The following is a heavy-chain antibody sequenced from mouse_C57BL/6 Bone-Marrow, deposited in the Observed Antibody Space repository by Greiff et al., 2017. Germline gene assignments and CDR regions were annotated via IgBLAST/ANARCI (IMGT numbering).Heavy chain of an antibody. CDR1: GYTFTDYY. D-gene: IGHD1-1*01. J-gene: IGHJ3*01. CDR2: IYPGSGNT. V-gene: IGHV1-76*01. CDR3: ARKVPFYYYGSSYVEFAY. Sequence: VQLKESGAELVRPGASVKLSCKASGYTFTDYYINWVKQRPGQGLEWIARIYPGSGNTYYNEKFKGKATLTAEKSSSTAYMQLSSLTSEDSAVYFCARKVPFYYYGSSYVEFAYWGQGTLVTVSA.